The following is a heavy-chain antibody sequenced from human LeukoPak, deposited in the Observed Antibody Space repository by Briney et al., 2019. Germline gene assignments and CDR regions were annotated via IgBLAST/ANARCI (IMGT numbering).Heavy chain of an antibody. V-gene: IGHV3-30-3*01. CDR3: ARGVFLVRGETDY. D-gene: IGHD3-10*01. Sequence: GGSLRLSCAGCAFTFSKLAKHLVRQAPGTGLEWVACISYDGSETYHADSVKGRFTISRDNPKHTLYLQMRSLRPEDTAIYYWARGVFLVRGETDYWGQGTLVTVPS. J-gene: IGHJ4*02. CDR1: AFTFSKLA. CDR2: ISYDGSET.